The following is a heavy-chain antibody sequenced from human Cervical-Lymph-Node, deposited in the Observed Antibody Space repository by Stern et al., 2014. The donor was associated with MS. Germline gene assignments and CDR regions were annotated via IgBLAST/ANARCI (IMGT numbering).Heavy chain of an antibody. V-gene: IGHV4-31*03. D-gene: IGHD1-26*01. CDR1: GDSITSGGHH. Sequence: VQLVESGPGLVKPSQTLSLTCTVSGDSITSGGHHWSWIRQPPRKGLTWIGYIYNSGATFYNPSLKGRVTISLHTSAHPSSLELSSVTAADTAIYYCASRWSGTYYGQNWFDPWGQGILVTVSS. CDR3: ASRWSGTYYGQNWFDP. CDR2: IYNSGAT. J-gene: IGHJ5*02.